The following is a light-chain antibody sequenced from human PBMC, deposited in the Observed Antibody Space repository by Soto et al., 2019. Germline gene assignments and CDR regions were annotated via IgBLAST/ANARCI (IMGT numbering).Light chain of an antibody. J-gene: IGKJ2*01. CDR1: QSVGSK. Sequence: EIVMTQSPDTLAMSPGERATLSCRASQSVGSKLAWYQQKPGHTPRLLIYGASTRATGIPARFSGSRSGTEFTLTITSLQSEDFAVYFCQQYNDWPPMYTFGQGTKLEIK. CDR3: QQYNDWPPMYT. V-gene: IGKV3-15*01. CDR2: GAS.